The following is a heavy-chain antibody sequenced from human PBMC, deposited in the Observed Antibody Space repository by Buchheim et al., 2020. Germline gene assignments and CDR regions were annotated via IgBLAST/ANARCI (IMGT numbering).Heavy chain of an antibody. CDR2: ISYDGSNK. J-gene: IGHJ6*02. CDR1: GFTFSSYG. CDR3: AKDEVVVVAATRHDYYYGMDV. V-gene: IGHV3-30*18. D-gene: IGHD2-15*01. Sequence: QVQLVESGGGVVQPGRSLRLSCAASGFTFSSYGMHWVRQAPGKGLEWVAVISYDGSNKYYADSVKGRFTISRDNSKNTLYLQMNSLRAEDTAVYYCAKDEVVVVAATRHDYYYGMDVWGQGTT.